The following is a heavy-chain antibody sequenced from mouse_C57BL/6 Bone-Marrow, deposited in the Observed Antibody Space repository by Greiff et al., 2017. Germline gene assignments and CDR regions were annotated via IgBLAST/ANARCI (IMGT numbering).Heavy chain of an antibody. CDR2: ISDGGSYT. D-gene: IGHD4-1*01. CDR1: GFTFSSYA. J-gene: IGHJ3*01. V-gene: IGHV5-4*01. Sequence: EVKVVESGGGLVKPGGSLKLSCAASGFTFSSYAMSWVRQTPEKRLEWVATISDGGSYTYYPDNVKGRFTISRDNAKNNLYLQMSHLKSEDTAMYYCERENWDFAYWGQGTLVTVSA. CDR3: ERENWDFAY.